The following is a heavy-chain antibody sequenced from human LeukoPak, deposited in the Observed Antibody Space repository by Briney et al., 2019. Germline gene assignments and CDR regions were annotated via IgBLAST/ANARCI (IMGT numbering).Heavy chain of an antibody. CDR3: ARVKEYYYYYGMDV. J-gene: IGHJ6*02. Sequence: GGSLRLSCAASGFTFSSSAMSWVRQAPGKGLEWVSAISNNGGYTYYADSVQGRFTISRDNSKNTLYLQMNSLRAEDTAVYYCARVKEYYYYYGMDVWGQGTTVTVSS. V-gene: IGHV3-23*01. CDR1: GFTFSSSA. CDR2: ISNNGGYT.